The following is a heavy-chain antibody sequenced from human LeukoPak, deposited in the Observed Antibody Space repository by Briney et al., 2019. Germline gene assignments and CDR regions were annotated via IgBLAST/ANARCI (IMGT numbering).Heavy chain of an antibody. V-gene: IGHV1-2*02. CDR3: ARSSHYYDAFDI. D-gene: IGHD3-10*01. Sequence: ASVKVSCKASGYTFTGYYMHWVRQAPGQGLEWMGWINPNSGGTNYAQKFQGRVTVTRDTSISTAYMELSRLRSDDTAVYYCARSSHYYDAFDIWGQGTMVTFSS. CDR1: GYTFTGYY. CDR2: INPNSGGT. J-gene: IGHJ3*02.